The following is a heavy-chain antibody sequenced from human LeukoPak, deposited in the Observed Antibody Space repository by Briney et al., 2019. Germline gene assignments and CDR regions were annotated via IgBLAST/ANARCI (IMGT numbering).Heavy chain of an antibody. CDR2: IIPILGIA. V-gene: IGHV1-69*04. D-gene: IGHD2-15*01. CDR1: GGTFSSYA. CDR3: ARDVYCSGGSCQYFYYYGMDV. J-gene: IGHJ6*02. Sequence: ASVKVSCKASGGTFSSYAISWARQAPGQGLEWMGRIIPILGIANYAQKFQGRVTITADKSTSTAYMELSSLRSEDTAVYYCARDVYCSGGSCQYFYYYGMDVWGQGTTVTVSS.